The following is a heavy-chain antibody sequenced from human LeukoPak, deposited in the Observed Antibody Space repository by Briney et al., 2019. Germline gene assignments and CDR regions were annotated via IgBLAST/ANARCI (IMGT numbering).Heavy chain of an antibody. D-gene: IGHD3-22*01. J-gene: IGHJ5*02. CDR3: AKDDRYYYDSSGYNWFDP. V-gene: IGHV3-30*04. Sequence: GRSLRLSCAASGFTFSSYAMHWVRQAPGKGLEWVAVISYDGSNKYYADSVKGRFTISRDNSKNTLYLQMNSLRAEDTAVYYCAKDDRYYYDSSGYNWFDPWGQGTLVTVSS. CDR2: ISYDGSNK. CDR1: GFTFSSYA.